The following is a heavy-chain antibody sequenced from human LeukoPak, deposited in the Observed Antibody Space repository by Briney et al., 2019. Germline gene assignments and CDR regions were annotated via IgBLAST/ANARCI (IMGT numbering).Heavy chain of an antibody. CDR2: MNPNSGNT. J-gene: IGHJ6*02. D-gene: IGHD2-2*01. CDR1: GYTFTSYD. Sequence: ASVKVSCKASGYTFTSYDINWVRQATGQGLEWMGWMNPNSGNTGYAQKFQGRVTMTRNTSISTAYMELSSLRSEDTAVYYCAREDWAPIPAAHYYGMDVWGQGTTVTVSS. CDR3: AREDWAPIPAAHYYGMDV. V-gene: IGHV1-8*01.